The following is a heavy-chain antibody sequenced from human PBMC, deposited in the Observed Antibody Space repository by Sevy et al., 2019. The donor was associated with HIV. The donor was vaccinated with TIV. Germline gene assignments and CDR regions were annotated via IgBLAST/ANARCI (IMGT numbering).Heavy chain of an antibody. CDR2: IWNDRSNK. Sequence: GGSLRLSCAASGFTFSSYGMHWVRQAPGKGLEWVAVIWNDRSNKYYADSVKGRFTISRDNSKNTLYLQMNSLRAEDTAVYYCASLPNNYYDISGYSWDDAFDIWGQGTMVTVSS. V-gene: IGHV3-33*01. CDR3: ASLPNNYYDISGYSWDDAFDI. J-gene: IGHJ3*02. CDR1: GFTFSSYG. D-gene: IGHD3-22*01.